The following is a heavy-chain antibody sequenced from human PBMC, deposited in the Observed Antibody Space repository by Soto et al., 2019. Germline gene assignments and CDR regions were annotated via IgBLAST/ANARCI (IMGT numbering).Heavy chain of an antibody. CDR2: INHSGST. CDR1: GGSFSGYY. CDR3: ARGRAAADPYCSDT. D-gene: IGHD6-13*01. V-gene: IGHV4-34*01. Sequence: NPAETLSLTCAVYGGSFSGYYWSWIRQPPGKGLEWIGEINHSGSTNYNPSLKSRVTISVDTSKNQFSLKLSSVTAADTAVYYCARGRAAADPYCSDTWGEGTIVTVSS. J-gene: IGHJ5*02.